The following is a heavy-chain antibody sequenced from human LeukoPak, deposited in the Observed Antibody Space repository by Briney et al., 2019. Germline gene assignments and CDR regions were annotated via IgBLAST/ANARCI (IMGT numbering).Heavy chain of an antibody. J-gene: IGHJ6*02. CDR3: AIIPGGYYGSGTYSGLDV. CDR1: GYTFTSYD. D-gene: IGHD3-10*01. CDR2: ISAYNRYT. V-gene: IGHV1-18*01. Sequence: ASVKVSCKASGYTFTSYDINWARQAPGQGLEWMGWISAYNRYTNYAQKVQGRVTMTTDTSTSTAYMELRSLKSDDTAVYYCAIIPGGYYGSGTYSGLDVWGQGTTVTVSS.